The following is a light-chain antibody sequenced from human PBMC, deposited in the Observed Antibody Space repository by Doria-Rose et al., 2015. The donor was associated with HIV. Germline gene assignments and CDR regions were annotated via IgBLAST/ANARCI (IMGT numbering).Light chain of an antibody. Sequence: SAAPGQKVTISCSGTSSNIESNYVSWYQQVPGTAPKLLSYDASNRATGIPARFSGSGSGTDFTPTSSSLEPEDFAVYYCQQRNNWPTFGGGTKVEI. CDR3: QQRNNWPT. V-gene: IGKV3-11*01. CDR2: DAS. CDR1: SNIESNY. J-gene: IGKJ4*01.